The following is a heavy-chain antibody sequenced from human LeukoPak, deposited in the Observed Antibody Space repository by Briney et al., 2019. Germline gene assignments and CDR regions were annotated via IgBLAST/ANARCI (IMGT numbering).Heavy chain of an antibody. V-gene: IGHV4-39*01. D-gene: IGHD5-18*01. Sequence: SETLSLTCTVSGGSISSSSAYWGWNRQPPGKGLEWIGSIYYSKNTYYNPSLKSRVTISADTSKNQFSLTLGSVSATDTAVYYCVSPRGFSYVYFDYWGQGTLVTVSS. CDR1: GGSISSSSAY. J-gene: IGHJ4*02. CDR2: IYYSKNT. CDR3: VSPRGFSYVYFDY.